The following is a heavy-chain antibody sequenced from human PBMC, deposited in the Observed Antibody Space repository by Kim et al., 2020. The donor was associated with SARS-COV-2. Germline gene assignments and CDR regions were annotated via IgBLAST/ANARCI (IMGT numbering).Heavy chain of an antibody. Sequence: GGSLRLSCAASGFTFDDYAMHWVRQAPGKGLEWVSGISWNSGSIGYADSVKGRFTISRDNAKNSLYLQMNSLRAEDTALYYCAKTLYSSSSSPFDYWGQG. D-gene: IGHD6-6*01. CDR3: AKTLYSSSSSPFDY. V-gene: IGHV3-9*01. CDR2: ISWNSGSI. CDR1: GFTFDDYA. J-gene: IGHJ4*02.